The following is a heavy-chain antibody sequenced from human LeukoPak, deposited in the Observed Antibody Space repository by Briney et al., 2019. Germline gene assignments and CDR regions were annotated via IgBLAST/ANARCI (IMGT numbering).Heavy chain of an antibody. D-gene: IGHD6-13*01. V-gene: IGHV3-23*01. Sequence: PGGSLRLSCAASGFTFSTYAMSWVRQAPGKGLEWVSGISGSGGSTFYADSVKGRFTISRDNAKNSVYLQMNSLTDEDTGVYYCARGGGSGRYGLPFDSWGQGTLVTVSS. J-gene: IGHJ4*02. CDR3: ARGGGSGRYGLPFDS. CDR2: ISGSGGST. CDR1: GFTFSTYA.